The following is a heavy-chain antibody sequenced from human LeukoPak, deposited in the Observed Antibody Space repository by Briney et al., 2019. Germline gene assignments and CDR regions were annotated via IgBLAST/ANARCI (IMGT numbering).Heavy chain of an antibody. CDR3: ARALEAAAGFPFDY. Sequence: ASVTVSFKASGYTFTGYYMHWVRQAPGQGLEWMGWINPNSGGTNYAQKFQGRVTMTRDTSISTAYMELSRLRSDDTAVYYCARALEAAAGFPFDYWGQGTLVTVSS. CDR2: INPNSGGT. CDR1: GYTFTGYY. J-gene: IGHJ4*02. D-gene: IGHD6-13*01. V-gene: IGHV1-2*02.